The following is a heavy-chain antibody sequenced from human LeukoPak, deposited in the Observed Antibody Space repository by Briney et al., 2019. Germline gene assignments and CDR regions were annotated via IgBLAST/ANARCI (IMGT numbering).Heavy chain of an antibody. D-gene: IGHD1-26*01. CDR1: GYSVNSGDL. CDR3: ARVNSGSYLGSYY. V-gene: IGHV4-38-2*02. Sequence: SETVTLPCTITGYSVNSGDLGGWRRQPPRKGLEWIGSIYHSGSTYYNPSLKSRVTISVDTSKNQFSLKLSSVTAADTAVYYCARVNSGSYLGSYYWGQGTLVTVSS. CDR2: IYHSGST. J-gene: IGHJ4*02.